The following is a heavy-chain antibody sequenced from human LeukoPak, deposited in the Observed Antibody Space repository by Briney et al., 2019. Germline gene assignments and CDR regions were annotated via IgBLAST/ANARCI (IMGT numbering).Heavy chain of an antibody. CDR2: ISVNNGNT. CDR1: GDTFINYD. V-gene: IGHV1-18*04. D-gene: IGHD1-7*01. Sequence: ASVKVSCKAAGDTFINYDSSWVRQAPGQGLEWMGWISVNNGNTNNAQNLQDRVTMTTDTSTSTAYMELRSLRSDDTAVYYCARARGHWNYDFWGQGTLVTVSS. CDR3: ARARGHWNYDF. J-gene: IGHJ4*02.